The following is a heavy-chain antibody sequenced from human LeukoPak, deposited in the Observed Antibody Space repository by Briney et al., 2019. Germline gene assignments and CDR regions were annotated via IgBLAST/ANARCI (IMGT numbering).Heavy chain of an antibody. V-gene: IGHV3-33*08. J-gene: IGHJ4*02. CDR2: IWYDGSNK. CDR3: AREPLIQEPYYFDY. Sequence: GGSLRLSCAASGFTVSSNYMSWVRQAPGKGLEWVAVIWYDGSNKYYADSVKGRFTISRDNSKNTLYLQMNSLRAEDTAVYYCAREPLIQEPYYFDYWGQGTLVTVSS. CDR1: GFTVSSNY. D-gene: IGHD1-26*01.